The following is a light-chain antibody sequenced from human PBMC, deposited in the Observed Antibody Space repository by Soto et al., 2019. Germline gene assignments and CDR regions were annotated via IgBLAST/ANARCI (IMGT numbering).Light chain of an antibody. Sequence: EIVLTQSPATLSLSPGERATLSCRASQSVSKYLAWYQQKPGQAPRLLIYGASNRATGIPDVFSGSGSGTDFTLTISRLEAEDFAVYYCQVYGNSPMYTFGQGTRLEIK. J-gene: IGKJ2*01. CDR1: QSVSKY. CDR2: GAS. CDR3: QVYGNSPMYT. V-gene: IGKV3-20*01.